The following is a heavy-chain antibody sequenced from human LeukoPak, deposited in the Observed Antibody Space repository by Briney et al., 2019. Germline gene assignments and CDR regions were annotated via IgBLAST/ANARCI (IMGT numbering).Heavy chain of an antibody. V-gene: IGHV4-4*07. CDR3: ARDPSNGSGYYSNWFDP. D-gene: IGHD3-22*01. Sequence: SETLSLTCTVSGGSISSYYWSWIRQPAGKGLEWIGRIYTSGSTNYNPSLKSRVTISVDTSKNQFSLKLSSVTAADTAVYYCARDPSNGSGYYSNWFDPWGQGTLVTVSS. CDR1: GGSISSYY. J-gene: IGHJ5*02. CDR2: IYTSGST.